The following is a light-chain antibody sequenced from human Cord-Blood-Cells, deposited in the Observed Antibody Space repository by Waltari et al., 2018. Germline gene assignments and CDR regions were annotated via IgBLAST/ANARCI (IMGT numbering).Light chain of an antibody. CDR3: QAWDSSTAV. CDR2: QDS. Sequence: SYELTQPPSVSVSPGQTASLTCAGDKLGDKYSCWSQQKPGQSPVLVIYQDSKRPSGIPERFPGSNSGNTATLTISGTQAMDEADYYCQAWDSSTAVFGGGTKLTVL. CDR1: KLGDKY. V-gene: IGLV3-1*01. J-gene: IGLJ2*01.